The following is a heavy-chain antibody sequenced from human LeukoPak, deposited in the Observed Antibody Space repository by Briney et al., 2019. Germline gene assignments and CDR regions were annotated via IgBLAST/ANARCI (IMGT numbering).Heavy chain of an antibody. CDR1: GYSISSGYY. Sequence: SETLSLTCTVSGYSISSGYYWGWIRQPPGKGLEWIGNIYHSGSTYYNPSLKSRVTISVDTSRNQFSLKLSSVTAADTAVYYCGRPLSYYSDSSGDDAFDIWGQGTMVTVSS. CDR3: GRPLSYYSDSSGDDAFDI. D-gene: IGHD3-22*01. CDR2: IYHSGST. J-gene: IGHJ3*02. V-gene: IGHV4-38-2*02.